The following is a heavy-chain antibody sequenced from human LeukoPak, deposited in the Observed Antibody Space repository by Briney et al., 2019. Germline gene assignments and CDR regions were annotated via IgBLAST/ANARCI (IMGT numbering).Heavy chain of an antibody. CDR2: ISYDGSNK. Sequence: LSLTCTVSGGSISSSSYYWGWIRQPPGKGLEWVAVISYDGSNKYYADSVKGRFTISRDNSKNTLYLQMNSLRAEDTAVYYCARGCIGLWIQLWLGFDYWGQGTLVTVSS. D-gene: IGHD5-18*01. J-gene: IGHJ4*02. CDR1: GGSISSSS. V-gene: IGHV3-30*03. CDR3: ARGCIGLWIQLWLGFDY.